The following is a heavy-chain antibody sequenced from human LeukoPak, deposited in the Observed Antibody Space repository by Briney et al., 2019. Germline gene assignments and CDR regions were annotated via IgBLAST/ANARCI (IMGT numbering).Heavy chain of an antibody. V-gene: IGHV4-61*02. Sequence: SETLSLTCTVSGGSISSGSYYWSWIRQPAGKGLEWIGRIYTSGSTNYNPSLKSRVTISVDTSKNQFSLKLSSVTAAGTAVYYCARFDIAARSPPSYYYYMDVWGKGITVTVSS. CDR2: IYTSGST. J-gene: IGHJ6*03. D-gene: IGHD6-6*01. CDR1: GGSISSGSYY. CDR3: ARFDIAARSPPSYYYYMDV.